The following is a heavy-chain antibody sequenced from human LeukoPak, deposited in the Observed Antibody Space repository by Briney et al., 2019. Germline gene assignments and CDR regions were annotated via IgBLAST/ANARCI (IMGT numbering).Heavy chain of an antibody. J-gene: IGHJ5*02. Sequence: ASVKVSCKASGGTFSSYAISWVRQAPGQGLEWKGWINPNSGGTNYAQKFQGRVTMTRDTSISTAYMELSRLRSDDTAVYDCASVFVGGFSVNNPGFDPWGQGTLVTVSS. CDR3: ASVFVGGFSVNNPGFDP. V-gene: IGHV1-2*02. D-gene: IGHD2-21*01. CDR1: GGTFSSYA. CDR2: INPNSGGT.